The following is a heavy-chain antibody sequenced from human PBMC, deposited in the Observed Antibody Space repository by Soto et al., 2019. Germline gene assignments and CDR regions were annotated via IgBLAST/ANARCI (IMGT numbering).Heavy chain of an antibody. CDR2: TYYRSKWYN. J-gene: IGHJ5*02. D-gene: IGHD3-3*01. CDR1: GDSVSSNSAA. V-gene: IGHV6-1*01. Sequence: PSQTLSLTCAISGDSVSSNSAAWNWIRQSPSRGLEWLGRTYYRSKWYNDYAVSVKSRITINPDTSKNQFSLQLNSVTPEDTAVYYCARSVFLEWLFGNWFDPWGQGTLVTVS. CDR3: ARSVFLEWLFGNWFDP.